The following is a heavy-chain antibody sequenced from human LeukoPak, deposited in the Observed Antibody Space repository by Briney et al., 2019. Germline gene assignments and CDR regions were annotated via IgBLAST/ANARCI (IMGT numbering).Heavy chain of an antibody. D-gene: IGHD2-2*01. J-gene: IGHJ6*03. CDR3: ARGGHGLVVPAARSVGYYYYMDV. CDR1: GYTFTSYD. V-gene: IGHV1-8*01. Sequence: ASVKVSCKASGYTFTSYDINWVRQATGQGLEWMGWMNPNSGNTGYAQKFQGRVTMTRNTSISTAYMELNSLRSEDTAVYYCARGGHGLVVPAARSVGYYYYMDVWGKGTTVTVSS. CDR2: MNPNSGNT.